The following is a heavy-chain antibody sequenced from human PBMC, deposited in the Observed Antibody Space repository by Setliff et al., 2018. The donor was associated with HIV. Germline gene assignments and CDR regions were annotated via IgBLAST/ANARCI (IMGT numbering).Heavy chain of an antibody. D-gene: IGHD4-4*01. J-gene: IGHJ4*02. CDR3: TRHSTEPWSLLDY. CDR2: IGWNGVSI. CDR1: GFTFDEYA. Sequence: PGGSLRLSCVASGFTFDEYALHWVRQAPGKGLEWVSSIGWNGVSIAYADSVKGRFTISRDNAKNSLFLQKDSLKTEDTAVYYCTRHSTEPWSLLDYWGQGTLVTVSS. V-gene: IGHV3-9*01.